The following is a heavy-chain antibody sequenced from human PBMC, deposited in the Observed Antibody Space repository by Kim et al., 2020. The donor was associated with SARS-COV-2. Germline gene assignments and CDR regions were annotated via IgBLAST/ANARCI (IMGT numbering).Heavy chain of an antibody. CDR3: TRLRFGKLYNWFEP. V-gene: IGHV3-73*01. D-gene: IGHD3-10*01. Sequence: AASVKGRFTSTREDSKNTAYLQMNSLRTEETAVYYCTRLRFGKLYNWFEPWGQGTLVTVSS. J-gene: IGHJ5*02.